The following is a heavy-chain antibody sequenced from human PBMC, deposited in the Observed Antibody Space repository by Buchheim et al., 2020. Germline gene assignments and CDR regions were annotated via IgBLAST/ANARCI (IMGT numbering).Heavy chain of an antibody. CDR3: ARDHWKAAAGTLPFFDY. V-gene: IGHV3-23*04. Sequence: EVQLVQSGGGLVQPGGSLSLSCAASGFTFSTYVMTWVRQAPGMGLEWVSTIGGSGEYTFYADSVQGRFTVSRYNSRDTLYLQVSSLRAEDTAVYYCARDHWKAAAGTLPFFDYWGQGSL. CDR1: GFTFSTYV. D-gene: IGHD6-19*01. J-gene: IGHJ4*02. CDR2: IGGSGEYT.